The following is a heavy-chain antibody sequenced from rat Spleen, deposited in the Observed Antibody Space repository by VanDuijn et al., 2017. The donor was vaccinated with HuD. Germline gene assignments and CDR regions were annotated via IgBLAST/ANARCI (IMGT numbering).Heavy chain of an antibody. Sequence: EVQLVESGGGLVQPGRSLRLSCVASGFTFSTYWMYWVRQAPGKGLEWVSSISNDGVNTYYPDSVKGRFTISRDDAKSTLYLQMNSLRSEDTATYYCARNYGGYSVAFDYWGQGVMVTVSS. J-gene: IGHJ2*01. CDR2: ISNDGVNT. CDR3: ARNYGGYSVAFDY. CDR1: GFTFSTYW. D-gene: IGHD1-11*01. V-gene: IGHV5-31*01.